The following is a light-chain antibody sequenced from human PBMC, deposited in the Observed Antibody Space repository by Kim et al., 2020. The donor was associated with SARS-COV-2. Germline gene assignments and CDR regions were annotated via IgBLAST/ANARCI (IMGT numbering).Light chain of an antibody. J-gene: IGKJ5*01. CDR1: QDISNY. Sequence: SASVGDRVTITRQASQDISNYLNWYQQKPGKAPKLLIYDASNLEAGVPSRFSGSGSGTDFTFTISSLQPEDIATYYCQQYDNLPTFGQGTRLEIK. CDR3: QQYDNLPT. V-gene: IGKV1-33*01. CDR2: DAS.